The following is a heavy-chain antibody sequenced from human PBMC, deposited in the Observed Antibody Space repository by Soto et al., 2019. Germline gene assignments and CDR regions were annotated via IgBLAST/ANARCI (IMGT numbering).Heavy chain of an antibody. CDR3: AKVPTPATVGDDY. CDR1: GFTFISYG. CDR2: ISYDGSNK. Sequence: GGSLRLSCAASGFTFISYGMHWVRQAPGKGLEWVAVISYDGSNKYYADSVKGRFTISRDNSKNTLYLQMNSLRAEDTAVYYCAKVPTPATVGDDYWGQGTLVTVSS. V-gene: IGHV3-30*18. J-gene: IGHJ4*02. D-gene: IGHD5-18*01.